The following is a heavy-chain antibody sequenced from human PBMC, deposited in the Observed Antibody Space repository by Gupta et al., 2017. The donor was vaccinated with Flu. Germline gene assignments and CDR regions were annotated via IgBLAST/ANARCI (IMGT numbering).Heavy chain of an antibody. J-gene: IGHJ4*02. CDR3: AKATNSRFDY. V-gene: IGHV3-9*01. CDR1: GFTFDDYA. CDR2: ISWNSGSR. Sequence: EVQLVESGGGLVQPGRSLKLSCAASGFTFDDYAMHWVRQAPGKGLEWVSGISWNSGSRGEADSVKGRFNISRDNAKNSLYLQMKSLRAEDTALYDGAKATNSRFDYGGQGTMVTVSS. D-gene: IGHD2-8*01.